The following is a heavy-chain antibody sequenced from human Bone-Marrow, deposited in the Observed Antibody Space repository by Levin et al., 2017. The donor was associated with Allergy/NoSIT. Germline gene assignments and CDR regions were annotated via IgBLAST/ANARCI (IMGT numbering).Heavy chain of an antibody. CDR1: GFTFSTYG. CDR3: AKDTGLRGGGHPHNNCDY. J-gene: IGHJ4*02. Sequence: PGGSLRLSCAASGFTFSTYGMHWVRLAPGKGLEWVAVIWYDGSNKKYADSVRGRFTISRDNSKNTLYLEMNSLRAEDTAVYYCAKDTGLRGGGHPHNNCDYWGQGTLVTVSS. CDR2: IWYDGSNK. V-gene: IGHV3-30*02. D-gene: IGHD3-16*01.